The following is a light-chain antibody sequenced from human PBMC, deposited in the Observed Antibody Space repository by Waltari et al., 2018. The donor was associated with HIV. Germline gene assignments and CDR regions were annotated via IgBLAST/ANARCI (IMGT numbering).Light chain of an antibody. CDR1: SSDVGGYNY. CDR2: EVS. V-gene: IGLV2-8*01. J-gene: IGLJ3*02. CDR3: SSYAGRVWV. Sequence: QSALTQPPSASGSPGQSVTISCTGTSSDVGGYNYVSWYQQHPGKAPKLMIYEVSKRPSGVPDRFSGSKSGNTASLTVSGLQAEDEADYYCSSYAGRVWVFGGGTKLTVL.